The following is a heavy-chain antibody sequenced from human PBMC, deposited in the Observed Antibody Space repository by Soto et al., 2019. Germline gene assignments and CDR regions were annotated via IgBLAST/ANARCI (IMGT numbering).Heavy chain of an antibody. V-gene: IGHV1-69*13. J-gene: IGHJ5*02. CDR1: GGTFSRYA. Sequence: GASVKVSCKASGGTFSRYAISWVRQAPGQGLEWMGGIIPIFGTANYAQKFQGRVTITADESTSTAYMELSSLRSEDTAVYYCARVPDRGYSSYSEFWFDPWGQGTLVTVSS. D-gene: IGHD5-18*01. CDR3: ARVPDRGYSSYSEFWFDP. CDR2: IIPIFGTA.